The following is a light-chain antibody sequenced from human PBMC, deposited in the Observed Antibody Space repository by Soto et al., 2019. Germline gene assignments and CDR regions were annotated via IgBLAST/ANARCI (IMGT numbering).Light chain of an antibody. V-gene: IGKV3-20*01. CDR1: QTVCSSY. Sequence: EIVLTQSPGTLSLSPGERATLSCRASQTVCSSYLAWFQQKPGQAPRLLIYGASYSATGIPDRFSGSGSGTDFTLTISRLDPEDFAVYYCQQYGTSPPLTFGAGTRV. J-gene: IGKJ4*01. CDR3: QQYGTSPPLT. CDR2: GAS.